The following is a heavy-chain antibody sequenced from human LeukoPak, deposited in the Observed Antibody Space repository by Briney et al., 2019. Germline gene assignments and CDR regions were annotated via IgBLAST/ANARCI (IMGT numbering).Heavy chain of an antibody. V-gene: IGHV3-23*01. CDR2: ISGSGGST. CDR3: ARDVGVHYMDA. CDR1: GFTFSSYA. Sequence: GGSLRLSCAASGFTFSSYAMSWVRQAPGKGLEWVSAISGSGGSTYYADSVRGRFTISRDNAKNSLYLQMNSLRAEDTAVYYCARDVGVHYMDAWGKGTTVTVSS. J-gene: IGHJ6*03. D-gene: IGHD2-21*01.